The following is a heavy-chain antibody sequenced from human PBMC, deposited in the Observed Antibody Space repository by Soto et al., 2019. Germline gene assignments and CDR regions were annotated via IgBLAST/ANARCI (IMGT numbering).Heavy chain of an antibody. D-gene: IGHD3-22*01. CDR3: AKDQREVDDCSGYYRAPTHGMDG. V-gene: IGHV3-30*18. CDR1: GFTFSSYG. Sequence: PGGSLRLACAASGFTFSSYGMHWVRQAPGKGLEWVAVISYDGSNKYYADSVKGRFTISRDNSKNTLYLQMNSLRAEDTAVYYCAKDQREVDDCSGYYRAPTHGMDGWGQRTTDTGSS. J-gene: IGHJ6*02. CDR2: ISYDGSNK.